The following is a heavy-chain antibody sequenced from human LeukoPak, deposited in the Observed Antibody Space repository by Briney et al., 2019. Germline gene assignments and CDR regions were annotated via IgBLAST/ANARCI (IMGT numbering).Heavy chain of an antibody. CDR3: ARVGNTANDY. CDR2: IYYSGGT. J-gene: IGHJ4*02. V-gene: IGHV4-59*01. CDR1: GGSISSYY. D-gene: IGHD5-18*01. Sequence: PSETLSLTCTVSGGSISSYYWSWIRQPPGKGLEWIGYIYYSGGTNYNPSLKSRVTISVDTSKNQFSLKLSSVTAADTAVYYCARVGNTANDYWGQGTLVTVSS.